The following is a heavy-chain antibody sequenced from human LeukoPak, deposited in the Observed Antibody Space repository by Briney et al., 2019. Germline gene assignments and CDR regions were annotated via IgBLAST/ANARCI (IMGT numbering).Heavy chain of an antibody. D-gene: IGHD3-22*01. CDR1: GHTFTNYG. Sequence: ASVKVSCKASGHTFTNYGITWVRQAPGQGLEWMGWINPNSGGTNYAQKFQGRVTMTRDTSISTAYMELSRLRSDDTAVYYCARWAYDSSGFDYWGQGTLVTVSS. J-gene: IGHJ4*02. V-gene: IGHV1-2*02. CDR2: INPNSGGT. CDR3: ARWAYDSSGFDY.